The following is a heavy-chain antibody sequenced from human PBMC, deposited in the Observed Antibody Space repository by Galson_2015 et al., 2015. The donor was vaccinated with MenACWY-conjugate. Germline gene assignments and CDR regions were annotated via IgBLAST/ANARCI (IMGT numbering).Heavy chain of an antibody. CDR2: IKEDGSEK. V-gene: IGHV3-7*01. J-gene: IGHJ4*02. CDR3: ARDFKHRDSGAL. Sequence: SLRLSCAASGFTLSTIWMAWVRQAPGKGLEWVANIKEDGSEKYYVDSVKGRFTISRDNAKNSLYLQMNSLRADDSAVYYCARDFKHRDSGALWGQGTLVTVSS. CDR1: GFTLSTIW. D-gene: IGHD1-26*01.